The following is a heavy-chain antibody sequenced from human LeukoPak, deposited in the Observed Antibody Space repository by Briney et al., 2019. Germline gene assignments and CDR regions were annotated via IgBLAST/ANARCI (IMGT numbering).Heavy chain of an antibody. D-gene: IGHD2-2*01. Sequence: PGGSLRLSCAASGFTSSSHVFHWVRQAPGKGLEWVAIISYDVSNQYYADSVKGRFTISRDNSKNTLYLQMNSLRAEDTAVYYCAKDVPTAYFDYWGQGTLVTVSS. CDR2: ISYDVSNQ. V-gene: IGHV3-30-3*01. CDR3: AKDVPTAYFDY. CDR1: GFTSSSHV. J-gene: IGHJ4*02.